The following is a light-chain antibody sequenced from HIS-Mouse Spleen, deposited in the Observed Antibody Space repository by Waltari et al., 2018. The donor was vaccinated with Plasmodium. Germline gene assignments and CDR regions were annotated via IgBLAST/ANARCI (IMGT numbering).Light chain of an antibody. V-gene: IGLV3-10*01. CDR2: EDS. J-gene: IGLJ3*02. Sequence: SYELTQPLSVSVSPGQTARITWPGDALPKKYAYWYQQKSGQAPVLVIYEDSKRPSGIPERFSGSSSGTMATLTISGAQVEDEADYYCYSTDSSGNHRVFGGGTKLTVL. CDR1: ALPKKY. CDR3: YSTDSSGNHRV.